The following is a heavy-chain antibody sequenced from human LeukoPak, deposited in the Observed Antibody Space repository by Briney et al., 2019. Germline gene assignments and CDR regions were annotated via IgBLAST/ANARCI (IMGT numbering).Heavy chain of an antibody. V-gene: IGHV3-23*01. Sequence: TGRSLRLSCAASGFSFDTYAMHWVRQAPGKGLEWVSAISGSGGSTYYADSVKGRFTISRDNSKNTLYLQMNSLRAEDTAVYYCAKVSSPSYYDSSGYYPAFDIWGQGTMVTVSS. CDR1: GFSFDTYA. D-gene: IGHD3-22*01. J-gene: IGHJ3*02. CDR2: ISGSGGST. CDR3: AKVSSPSYYDSSGYYPAFDI.